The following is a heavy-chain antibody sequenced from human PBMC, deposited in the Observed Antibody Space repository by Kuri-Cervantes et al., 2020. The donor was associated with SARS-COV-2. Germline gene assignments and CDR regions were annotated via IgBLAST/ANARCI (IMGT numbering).Heavy chain of an antibody. CDR3: ARSPGDGDYDPFDY. D-gene: IGHD4-17*01. CDR2: ISGSSSYI. CDR1: GFTFSSYA. V-gene: IGHV3-21*01. J-gene: IGHJ4*02. Sequence: GGSLRLSCAASGFTFSSYAMSWVRQAPGKGLEWVSAISGSSSYIYYADSVKGRFTISRDNAKNSLYLQMNSLRAEDTAVYYCARSPGDGDYDPFDYWGQGTLVTVSS.